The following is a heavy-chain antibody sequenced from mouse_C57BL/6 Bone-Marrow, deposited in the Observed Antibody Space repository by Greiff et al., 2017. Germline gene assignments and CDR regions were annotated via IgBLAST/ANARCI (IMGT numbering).Heavy chain of an antibody. Sequence: QVQLQQPGAELVQPGASVPMSCKASGYPFTSYWITWLQQRPGQGLEWIGDIYPGSGSTNYNEKFTSKATLTVDTSSSTAYRQFSSLTSEDSAVYYCAGITTVVATDYAMDYWGQGTAVTVSS. J-gene: IGHJ4*01. CDR3: AGITTVVATDYAMDY. V-gene: IGHV1-55*01. CDR1: GYPFTSYW. D-gene: IGHD1-1*01. CDR2: IYPGSGST.